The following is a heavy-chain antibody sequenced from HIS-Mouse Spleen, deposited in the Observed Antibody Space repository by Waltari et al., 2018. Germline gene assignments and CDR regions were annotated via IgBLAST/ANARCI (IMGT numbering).Heavy chain of an antibody. Sequence: QLQLQESGPGLVKPSETLSLTCTVSGGPIRSSSYHSGWIRQPPGKGLEWIGSIYYSGSTYYNPSLKSRVTISVDTSKNQFSLKLSSVTAADTAVYYCAREIPYSSSWYDWYFDLWGRGTLVTVSS. CDR2: IYYSGST. V-gene: IGHV4-39*07. D-gene: IGHD6-13*01. CDR3: AREIPYSSSWYDWYFDL. CDR1: GGPIRSSSYH. J-gene: IGHJ2*01.